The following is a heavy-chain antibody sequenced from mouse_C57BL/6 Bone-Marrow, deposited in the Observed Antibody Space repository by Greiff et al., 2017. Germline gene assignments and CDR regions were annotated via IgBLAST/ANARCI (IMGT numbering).Heavy chain of an antibody. CDR3: ARNDYDRFAY. J-gene: IGHJ3*01. CDR2: IDPSDSYT. CDR1: GYTFTSYW. Sequence: VQLQQPGAELVMPGASVKLSCKASGYTFTSYWMHWVKQRPGQGLEWIGEIDPSDSYTNYNQKFKGKSTLTVDKSSRTAYMQLSSLTSEDSAVYYCARNDYDRFAYWGQGTLVTVSA. D-gene: IGHD2-4*01. V-gene: IGHV1-69*01.